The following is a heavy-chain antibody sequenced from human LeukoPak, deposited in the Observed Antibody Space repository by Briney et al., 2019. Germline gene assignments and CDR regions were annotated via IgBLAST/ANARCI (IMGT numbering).Heavy chain of an antibody. Sequence: GGSLRLSCAASGFTFSSYAMHWVRQAPGKGLEWVAVISYDGSNKYYADSVKGRFTISRDNSKNTLYLQMNSLRAEDTAVYYCAKDDPVATILSDYYYYGMDVWGQGTTVTVSS. CDR3: AKDDPVATILSDYYYYGMDV. V-gene: IGHV3-30-3*01. CDR2: ISYDGSNK. J-gene: IGHJ6*02. D-gene: IGHD2-8*01. CDR1: GFTFSSYA.